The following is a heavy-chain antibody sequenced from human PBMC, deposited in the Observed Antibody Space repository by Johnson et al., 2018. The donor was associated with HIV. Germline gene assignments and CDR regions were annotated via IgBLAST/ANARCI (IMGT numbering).Heavy chain of an antibody. V-gene: IGHV3-11*04. CDR3: ARVTHRQLWANDAFDI. J-gene: IGHJ3*02. CDR2: ISSSGSTI. Sequence: QEKLVESGGGLVKPGGSLRLSCAASGFTFSDYYMSWIRQAPGKGLEWVSYISSSGSTIYYPDSVKGRFTISRDSAKNTLYLQMNSLRAEDTAVYYCARVTHRQLWANDAFDIWGQGTMVTVSS. D-gene: IGHD5-18*01. CDR1: GFTFSDYY.